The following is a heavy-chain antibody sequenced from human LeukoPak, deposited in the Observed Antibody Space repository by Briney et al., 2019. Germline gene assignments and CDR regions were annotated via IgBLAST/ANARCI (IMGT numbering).Heavy chain of an antibody. CDR1: GFTFSSYG. CDR3: AREIYCSGGSCGEAFDI. J-gene: IGHJ3*02. CDR2: ISYDGSNK. V-gene: IGHV3-30-3*01. Sequence: GRSLRLSCAASGFTFSSYGMHWVRQAPGKGLEWVSVISYDGSNKYYDDSVKGRFTISRDNSKNTLYLQMNSLRAEDKAVYYCAREIYCSGGSCGEAFDIWGQGTMVTVSS. D-gene: IGHD2-15*01.